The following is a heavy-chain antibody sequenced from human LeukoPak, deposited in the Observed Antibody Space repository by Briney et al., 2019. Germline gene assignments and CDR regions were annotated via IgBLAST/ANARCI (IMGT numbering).Heavy chain of an antibody. CDR2: ISSTSSAM. CDR1: GFTFSHYS. V-gene: IGHV3-48*01. Sequence: GGSLRLSCAASGFTFSHYSMTWVRQTPEKGLEWISYISSTSSAMYYADSVKGRFTISRDNAKNSLYLLMNSVRVGDTAVYYCAKESAYAFDIWGQGTVVTVSS. CDR3: AKESAYAFDI. J-gene: IGHJ3*02.